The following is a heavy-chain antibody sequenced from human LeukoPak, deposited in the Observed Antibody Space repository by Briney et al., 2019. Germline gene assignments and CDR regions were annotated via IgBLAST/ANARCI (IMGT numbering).Heavy chain of an antibody. V-gene: IGHV5-51*01. CDR3: ARLGLVGAERNPLDS. J-gene: IGHJ4*02. CDR2: IYPGDSDT. CDR1: GSSLANYW. Sequence: GASLKISCKGSGSSLANYWIGWGRPLPGKGLEWMGIIYPGDSDTRYSPSFQGQVTISADKSISTAYLQWSSLKASDTAMYYCARLGLVGAERNPLDSWGQGTLVTVSS. D-gene: IGHD1-26*01.